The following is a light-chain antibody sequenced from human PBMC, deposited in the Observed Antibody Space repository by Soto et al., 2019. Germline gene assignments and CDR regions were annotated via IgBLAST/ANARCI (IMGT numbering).Light chain of an antibody. CDR1: QSISSW. CDR2: KAS. CDR3: QQFHSFSPT. J-gene: IGKJ1*01. Sequence: DIQMTQSPSTLSASVGDRVTITCRASQSISSWLAWYQQKPVKAPKLLIYKASSLESGVPSRFSGSGSGTEFTLTISSLQPDYFATYYFQQFHSFSPTFCQGTKVEIK. V-gene: IGKV1-5*03.